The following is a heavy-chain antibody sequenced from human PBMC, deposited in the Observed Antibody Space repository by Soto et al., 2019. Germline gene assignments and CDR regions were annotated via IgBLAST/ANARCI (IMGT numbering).Heavy chain of an antibody. CDR1: GSTFSGYW. CDR3: ARSDWFDP. J-gene: IGHJ5*02. Sequence: LRLSCAASGSTFSGYWMHWVRQAPGKGLVWVSRIKSDGTMTMYADSVKGRFTISRDNAKNTLYLQMNSLREEDTAVYYCARSDWFDPWGQGTLVTVSS. V-gene: IGHV3-74*03. CDR2: IKSDGTMT.